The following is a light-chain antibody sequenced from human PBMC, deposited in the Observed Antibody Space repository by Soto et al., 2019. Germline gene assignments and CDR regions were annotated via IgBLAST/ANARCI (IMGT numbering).Light chain of an antibody. J-gene: IGKJ1*01. CDR2: AAS. CDR3: QQSYRTPA. CDR1: QSISSY. V-gene: IGKV1-39*01. Sequence: DVQITQSPSSLSASVGDRVTITFRARQSISSYLNWYQQKPGKAPKLLIYAASSLQSGVPSRFSGSGSGKDFTLTISSLQPEDFATYYRQQSYRTPAFGQGTKVDIK.